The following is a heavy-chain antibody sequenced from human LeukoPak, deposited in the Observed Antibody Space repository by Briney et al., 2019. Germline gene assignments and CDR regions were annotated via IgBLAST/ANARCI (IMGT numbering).Heavy chain of an antibody. CDR1: GYTFTNYW. V-gene: IGHV5-51*01. J-gene: IGHJ3*02. Sequence: GESLKISCKGSGYTFTNYWIHWVRQLPGKGLEWMGNVYPGDSDTRYSPSFQGQVTISADKSITTTYLQWNSLKASDTAIYYCARQLDYGGFGAFGIWGQGTMVTVSS. CDR2: VYPGDSDT. CDR3: ARQLDYGGFGAFGI. D-gene: IGHD4-23*01.